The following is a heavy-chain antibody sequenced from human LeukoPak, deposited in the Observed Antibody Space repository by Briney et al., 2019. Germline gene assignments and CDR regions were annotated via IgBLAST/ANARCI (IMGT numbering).Heavy chain of an antibody. V-gene: IGHV4-39*01. CDR2: IYYSGSI. Sequence: SETLSLTCTVSDGSISSSSYYWGWIRQPPGEGLEWIGSIYYSGSIYYSPSLKSRVTISVDTSKNQFSLKLNSVTAADTAVYYCARLGTPGGWFDYWGQGTLVTVSS. CDR1: DGSISSSSYY. D-gene: IGHD4-23*01. J-gene: IGHJ4*02. CDR3: ARLGTPGGWFDY.